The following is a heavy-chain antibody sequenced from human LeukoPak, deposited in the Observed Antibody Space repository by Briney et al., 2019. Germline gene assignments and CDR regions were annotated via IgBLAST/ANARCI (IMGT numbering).Heavy chain of an antibody. J-gene: IGHJ5*02. CDR2: IYHSGST. Sequence: PSGTLSLTCAVSGGSISSSNWWSWVRQPPGKGLKWIGEIYHSGSTNYNPSLKSRVTISVDKSKNQFSLKLSSVTAADTAVYYCARQITMVRGVINWFDPWGQGTLVTVSS. CDR3: ARQITMVRGVINWFDP. D-gene: IGHD3-10*01. V-gene: IGHV4-4*02. CDR1: GGSISSSNW.